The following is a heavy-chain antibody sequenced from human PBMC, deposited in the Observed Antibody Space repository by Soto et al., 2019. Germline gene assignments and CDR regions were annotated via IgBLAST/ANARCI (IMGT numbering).Heavy chain of an antibody. CDR2: ISYDGSNE. Sequence: QVQLVESGGGVVQPGRSLRLSCAASGFTFSSHVMHWVRQAPGKGLEWVALISYDGSNEYYADSVKGRFTISRDNSKNTLYLQMNSLRTEDTAMYYCARDVFSKGSVDDWGQGTLVTVSS. V-gene: IGHV3-30-3*01. D-gene: IGHD4-4*01. CDR1: GFTFSSHV. CDR3: ARDVFSKGSVDD. J-gene: IGHJ4*02.